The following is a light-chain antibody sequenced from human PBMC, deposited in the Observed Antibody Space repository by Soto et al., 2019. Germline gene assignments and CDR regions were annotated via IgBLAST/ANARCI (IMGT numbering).Light chain of an antibody. J-gene: IGKJ4*01. CDR2: DAS. Sequence: DIQMTQYPSSLSASVGDRVTINCQASQDISTYLNWYQQKPGKAPMLLIYDASNLETGVRLRFSGSGSGTDFTFTISSLQPEDIATYYCQQYDNLPLTFGGGTKVDI. CDR3: QQYDNLPLT. CDR1: QDISTY. V-gene: IGKV1-33*01.